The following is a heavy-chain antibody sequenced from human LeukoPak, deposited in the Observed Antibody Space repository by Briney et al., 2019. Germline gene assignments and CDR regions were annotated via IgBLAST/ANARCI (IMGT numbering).Heavy chain of an antibody. Sequence: PSETLSLTCTVSGGSISSSSYYWGWIRQPPGKGLEWIGSIYYSGSTYYNPSLKSRVTISVDTSKNQFSLKLSSVTAADTAVYYCARDAKYYYDSSAPRGFDYWGQGTLVAVSS. V-gene: IGHV4-39*07. J-gene: IGHJ4*02. CDR1: GGSISSSSYY. D-gene: IGHD3-22*01. CDR3: ARDAKYYYDSSAPRGFDY. CDR2: IYYSGST.